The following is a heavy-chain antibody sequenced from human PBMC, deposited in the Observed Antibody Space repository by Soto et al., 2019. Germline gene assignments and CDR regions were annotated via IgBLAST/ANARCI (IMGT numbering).Heavy chain of an antibody. CDR2: IIPIFGTA. CDR1: GGTFSSYA. Sequence: QVQLVQSGAEVKKPGSSVKVSCKASGGTFSSYAISWVRQAPGQGLEWMGGIIPIFGTANYAQKFQGRVTITADESTSTVYMELSSLRSEDTAVYYCARASLTYGGNGGGWYFDLWGRGTLVTVSS. CDR3: ARASLTYGGNGGGWYFDL. V-gene: IGHV1-69*12. J-gene: IGHJ2*01. D-gene: IGHD4-17*01.